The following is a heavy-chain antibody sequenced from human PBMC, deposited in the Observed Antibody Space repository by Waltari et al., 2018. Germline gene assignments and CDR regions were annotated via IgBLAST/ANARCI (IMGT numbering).Heavy chain of an antibody. CDR2: RSFDGKKI. Sequence: VQLLESGGGVVQPGGSLRLSCAASGFIFSSHGMHWVRQIPGKGWEWVAFRSFDGKKILDADSVRGRFTISRDNSNNIVFLQMNSLRPEDSGVYYCAKDGDYSLTEYDAFDVWGQGTVVTVSP. CDR3: AKDGDYSLTEYDAFDV. CDR1: GFIFSSHG. V-gene: IGHV3-30*02. D-gene: IGHD4-17*01. J-gene: IGHJ3*01.